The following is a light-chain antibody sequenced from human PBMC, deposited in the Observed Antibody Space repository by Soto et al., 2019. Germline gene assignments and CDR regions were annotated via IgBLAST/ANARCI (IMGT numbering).Light chain of an antibody. CDR3: LQYNNWPPLT. CDR1: QSVSSN. V-gene: IGKV3-15*01. J-gene: IGKJ5*01. CDR2: GAS. Sequence: EIVMTQSPATLSVSPGERATLSCRASQSVSSNLAWYQQKPGQAPRLLIYGASTRATGIPARFSGSGSGTEFTLTISSLQSEDFAVYYCLQYNNWPPLTFGQGTRLEIK.